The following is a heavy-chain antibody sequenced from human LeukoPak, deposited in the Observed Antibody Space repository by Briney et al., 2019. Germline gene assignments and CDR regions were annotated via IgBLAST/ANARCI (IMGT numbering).Heavy chain of an antibody. Sequence: GGSLRLSCAASGFTFSSTWMSWVRQAPGKGLEWVANIKQDGSQIFYVDSVKGRFTISRDNAKNSLYLQMNCLRAENSAVYYCARGSSRWDHWGQGTLVTVSS. CDR2: IKQDGSQI. J-gene: IGHJ4*02. CDR1: GFTFSSTW. V-gene: IGHV3-7*04. D-gene: IGHD6-13*01. CDR3: ARGSSRWDH.